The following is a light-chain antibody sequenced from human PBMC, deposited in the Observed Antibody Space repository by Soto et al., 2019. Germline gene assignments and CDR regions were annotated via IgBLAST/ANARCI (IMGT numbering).Light chain of an antibody. J-gene: IGLJ3*02. V-gene: IGLV1-51*02. Sequence: QSVLTQPPSVSAAPGQKVTISCSGSSSNIGNNYVSWYQHLPGTAPKLLIFENSNRPSGIPDRFSASKSGASATLGITGLRCGDEADYYCGTLDDSLRTGVLGVGTKLTVL. CDR1: SSNIGNNY. CDR3: GTLDDSLRTGV. CDR2: ENS.